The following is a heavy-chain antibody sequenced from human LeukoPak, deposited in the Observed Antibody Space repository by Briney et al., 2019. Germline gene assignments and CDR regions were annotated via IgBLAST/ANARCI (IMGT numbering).Heavy chain of an antibody. J-gene: IGHJ5*02. CDR1: GFTFSSYW. D-gene: IGHD2-15*01. V-gene: IGHV3-74*01. CDR3: ARALRKYCSGGSCPNWLDP. Sequence: GGSLRLSCAASGFTFSSYWMHWVRQAPGKGLVWVSRINSDGSSTSYADSVKGRFTISRDNAKNTLYLQMNSLRAEDTAVYYCARALRKYCSGGSCPNWLDPWGQGTLVTVSS. CDR2: INSDGSST.